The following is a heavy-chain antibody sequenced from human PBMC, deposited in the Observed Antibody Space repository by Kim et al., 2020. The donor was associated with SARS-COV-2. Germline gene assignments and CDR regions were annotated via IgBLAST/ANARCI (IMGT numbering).Heavy chain of an antibody. V-gene: IGHV1-24*01. Sequence: ASVKVSCKVSGYTLTELSMHWVRQAPGKGLEWMGGFDPEDGETIYAQKFQGKVTMTEDTSTDTAYMELSSLRSEDTAVYYCATYLYHSYGMDVWGQGTTVTVSS. D-gene: IGHD2-2*02. CDR3: ATYLYHSYGMDV. J-gene: IGHJ6*02. CDR2: FDPEDGET. CDR1: GYTLTELS.